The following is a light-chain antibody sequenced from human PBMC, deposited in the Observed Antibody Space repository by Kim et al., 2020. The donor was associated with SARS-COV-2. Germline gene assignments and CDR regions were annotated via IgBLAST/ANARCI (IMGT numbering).Light chain of an antibody. Sequence: APVGDRVTITCRASQSFSNWLAWYQQKPGKAPKLLIYQTSHLQSGVPSRFSGSGSGTEFTLTINSLQPDDFATYYCQQYNTNPITFGQGTRLEIK. CDR2: QTS. CDR3: QQYNTNPIT. CDR1: QSFSNW. J-gene: IGKJ5*01. V-gene: IGKV1-5*03.